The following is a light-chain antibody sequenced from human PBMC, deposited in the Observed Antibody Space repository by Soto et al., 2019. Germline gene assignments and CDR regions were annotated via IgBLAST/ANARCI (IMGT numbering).Light chain of an antibody. CDR2: DAS. V-gene: IGKV3-20*01. CDR1: QTVSSSF. Sequence: EVVLTQSPGTLSLSPGERATLSCRTSQTVSSSFLAWYQQKPGQAPRLLMFDASNRATDIPDRFSGSGSGTYCTLTIGRLEPEEFAVYYCQQFGSLGTFGQGTKVEIK. CDR3: QQFGSLGT. J-gene: IGKJ1*01.